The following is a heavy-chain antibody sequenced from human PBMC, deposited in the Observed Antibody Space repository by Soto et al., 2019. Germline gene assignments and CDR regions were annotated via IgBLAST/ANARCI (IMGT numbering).Heavy chain of an antibody. J-gene: IGHJ6*02. CDR2: IYPGDSDT. CDR1: GYGFTSYW. D-gene: IGHD6-13*01. Sequence: GESLKISCKGSGYGFTSYWIGWVRQMPGKGLEWMGIIYPGDSDTRYSPSFQGQVTISADKSINTTYLQWSSLKASDTAIYYCARQAAAGKYYYAMDVWGQGTTVTVSS. V-gene: IGHV5-51*01. CDR3: ARQAAAGKYYYAMDV.